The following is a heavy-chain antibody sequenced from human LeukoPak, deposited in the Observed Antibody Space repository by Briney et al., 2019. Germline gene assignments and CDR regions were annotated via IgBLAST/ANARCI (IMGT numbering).Heavy chain of an antibody. J-gene: IGHJ4*02. CDR3: ARDPSSGWYGFLDY. D-gene: IGHD6-19*01. CDR1: GFTFSSYG. V-gene: IGHV3-33*01. CDR2: IWYDGSNK. Sequence: GGSLRLSCAASGFTFSSYGMHWVRQAPGKGLEWVAVIWYDGSNKYYADSVKGRFTISRDNSKNTLYLQMNSLRAEDTAVYYCARDPSSGWYGFLDYWGQGTLVTVSS.